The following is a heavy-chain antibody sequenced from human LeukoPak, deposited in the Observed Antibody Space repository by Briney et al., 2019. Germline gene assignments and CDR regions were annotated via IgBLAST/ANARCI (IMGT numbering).Heavy chain of an antibody. J-gene: IGHJ4*02. Sequence: KPSETLSLTCTVSGGSISSCSYYWGWIRQPPGKGLEWIGSIYYSGSTYYNPSLKSRVTISVDTSKNQFSLKLSSVTAADTAVYYCARLFVALVAGRWYFDYWGQGTLVTVSS. CDR3: ARLFVALVAGRWYFDY. CDR2: IYYSGST. V-gene: IGHV4-39*01. CDR1: GGSISSCSYY. D-gene: IGHD6-19*01.